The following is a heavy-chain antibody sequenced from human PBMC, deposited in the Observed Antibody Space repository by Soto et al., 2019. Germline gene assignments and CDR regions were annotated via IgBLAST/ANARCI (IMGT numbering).Heavy chain of an antibody. CDR3: ARRFTFGGVIVKRRAFDI. CDR1: GYTFTSYD. D-gene: IGHD3-16*02. J-gene: IGHJ3*02. V-gene: IGHV1-8*01. CDR2: MNPNSGNT. Sequence: QVQLVQSGAEVKKPGASVKVSCKASGYTFTSYDINWVRQATGQGLEWMGWMNPNSGNTGYAQKFQGRVTMTRNTSISTDYMELSSLRSEDTAVYYCARRFTFGGVIVKRRAFDIWGQGTMVTVSS.